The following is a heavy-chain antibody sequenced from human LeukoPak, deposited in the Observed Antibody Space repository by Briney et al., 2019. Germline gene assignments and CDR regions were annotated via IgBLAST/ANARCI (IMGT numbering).Heavy chain of an antibody. V-gene: IGHV3-23*01. J-gene: IGHJ4*02. CDR3: AKDEAAGTPNFFDS. D-gene: IGHD6-13*01. CDR2: ISGSGGST. Sequence: GGPLRLSCAASGFTFSSYAMSWVRQAPGKGLEWVSAISGSGGSTYYADSVKGRSTISRDNSKNTLSLQMNSLRADDTAIYYCAKDEAAGTPNFFDSWGQGTLVTVSS. CDR1: GFTFSSYA.